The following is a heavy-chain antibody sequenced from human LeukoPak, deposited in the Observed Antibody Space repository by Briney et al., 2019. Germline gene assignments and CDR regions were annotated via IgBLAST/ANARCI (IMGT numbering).Heavy chain of an antibody. CDR1: GYTFTGYY. CDR2: ISAYNGNT. J-gene: IGHJ4*02. V-gene: IGHV1-18*04. CDR3: ARDPRSYYDSSGYDY. Sequence: ASVKVSCKASGYTFTGYYMHWVRQAPGQGLEWMGWISAYNGNTNYAQKLQGRVTMTTDTSTSTAYMELRSLRSDDTAVYYCARDPRSYYDSSGYDYWGQGTLVTVSS. D-gene: IGHD3-22*01.